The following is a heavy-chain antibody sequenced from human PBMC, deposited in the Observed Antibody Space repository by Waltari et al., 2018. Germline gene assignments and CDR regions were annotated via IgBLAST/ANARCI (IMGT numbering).Heavy chain of an antibody. D-gene: IGHD5-12*01. V-gene: IGHV3-30-3*01. CDR1: GFTFSSYA. J-gene: IGHJ4*02. Sequence: QVQLVESGGGVVQPGRSLGPACAASGFTFSSYALNGVRQAPGKGLEWVAVISFDGSNKYYADSVKGRFTISRDNSKNTLYLQMNSLRAEDTAVYYCARDTVDSGYVGFYFDYWGQGTLVTVSS. CDR3: ARDTVDSGYVGFYFDY. CDR2: ISFDGSNK.